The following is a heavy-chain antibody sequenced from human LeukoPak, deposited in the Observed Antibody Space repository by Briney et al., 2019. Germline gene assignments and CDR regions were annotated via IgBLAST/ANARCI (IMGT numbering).Heavy chain of an antibody. CDR3: ARLELRTWGFGDY. J-gene: IGHJ4*02. Sequence: SETLSLTCTVSGYSISSGYYWGWIRQPPGKGLGWIGSIYHSGSTYYNPSLKSRVTISVDTSKNQFSLRLSSVTAVDTAVYYCARLELRTWGFGDYWGQGTLVTVSS. CDR1: GYSISSGYY. D-gene: IGHD1-7*01. CDR2: IYHSGST. V-gene: IGHV4-38-2*02.